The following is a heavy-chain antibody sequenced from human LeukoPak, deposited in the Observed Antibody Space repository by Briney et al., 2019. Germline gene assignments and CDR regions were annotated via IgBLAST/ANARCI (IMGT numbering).Heavy chain of an antibody. CDR3: ARDRLDEAYCGGDCLDAFDI. CDR2: INPNSGGT. Sequence: ASVKVSCKASGYTFTGYYMHWVRQAPGQGLEWMGRINPNSGGTNYAQKFQGRVTMTRDTSISTAYMEPSRLRSDDTAVYYCARDRLDEAYCGGDCLDAFDIWGQGTMVTVSS. CDR1: GYTFTGYY. D-gene: IGHD2-21*02. V-gene: IGHV1-2*06. J-gene: IGHJ3*02.